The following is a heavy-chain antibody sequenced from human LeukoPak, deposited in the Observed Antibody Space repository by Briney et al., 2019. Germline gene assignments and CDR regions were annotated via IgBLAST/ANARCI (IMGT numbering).Heavy chain of an antibody. CDR2: IYSGGTT. CDR1: GFTVSSSY. V-gene: IGHV3-66*01. CDR3: ARESETSYAFDI. J-gene: IGHJ3*02. Sequence: GGSLILSCAASGFTVSSSYMSWVRQAPGKGLEWVSVIYSGGTTYYADSVKGRFTISRDNSKSTLYLQMNSLRAEDTAVYYCARESETSYAFDIWGQGTMVTVSS.